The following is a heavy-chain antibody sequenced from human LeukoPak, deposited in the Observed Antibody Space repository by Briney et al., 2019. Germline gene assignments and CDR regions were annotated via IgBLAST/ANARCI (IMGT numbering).Heavy chain of an antibody. D-gene: IGHD3-10*01. J-gene: IGHJ4*02. CDR1: GGSISSYY. V-gene: IGHV4-59*08. Sequence: SETLSLTCTVSGGSISSYYWSWIRQPPGKGLEWIGYIYYSGSTNYNPSLKSRVTISVDTSKNQFSLKLSSVTAADTAVYYCARGRGVRFGELLYTFDYWGQGTLVTVSS. CDR2: IYYSGST. CDR3: ARGRGVRFGELLYTFDY.